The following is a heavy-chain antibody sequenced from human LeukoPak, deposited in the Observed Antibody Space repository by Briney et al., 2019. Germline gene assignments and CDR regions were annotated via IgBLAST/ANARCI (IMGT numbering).Heavy chain of an antibody. J-gene: IGHJ4*02. CDR3: AREYNNRGVPTFDY. CDR2: IYHGGSI. Sequence: SQTLSLTCTVSGGSTSSGAYYWSWIRQPPGEGLEWLGYIYHGGSIFYNLSLKSRVTISLDKSKDQLSLTLSSVTAADTAVYYCAREYNNRGVPTFDYWGQGTLVTVSS. D-gene: IGHD3-10*01. V-gene: IGHV4-30-2*01. CDR1: GGSTSSGAYY.